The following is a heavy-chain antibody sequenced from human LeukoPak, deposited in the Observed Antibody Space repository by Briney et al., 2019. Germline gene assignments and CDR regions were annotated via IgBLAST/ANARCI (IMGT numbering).Heavy chain of an antibody. CDR3: ARGSSGWDLLGFDY. Sequence: GGSLRLSCAASGFTVSSNYMSWVGQAPGKGLEWVSVIYSGGSTYYADSVKGRFTTSRDNSKNTLYLQMNSLRAEDTAVYYCARGSSGWDLLGFDYWGQGTLVTVSS. D-gene: IGHD6-19*01. CDR1: GFTVSSNY. J-gene: IGHJ4*02. V-gene: IGHV3-53*01. CDR2: IYSGGST.